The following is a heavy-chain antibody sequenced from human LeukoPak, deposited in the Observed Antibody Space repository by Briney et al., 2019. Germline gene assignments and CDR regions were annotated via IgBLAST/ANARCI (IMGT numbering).Heavy chain of an antibody. CDR3: ARLPERSDLLPSYANSFDW. CDR1: GGSISSTNYY. V-gene: IGHV4-39*01. CDR2: IYYSGST. J-gene: IGHJ4*02. Sequence: SETLSLTCTVSGGSISSTNYYWAWIRQPPGKGLEWIGNIYYSGSTYYNASLNSRITMPIDTSKNRFSLRLSSVTAADTAVFFCARLPERSDLLPSYANSFDWWGQGTLVTVSS. D-gene: IGHD3-9*01.